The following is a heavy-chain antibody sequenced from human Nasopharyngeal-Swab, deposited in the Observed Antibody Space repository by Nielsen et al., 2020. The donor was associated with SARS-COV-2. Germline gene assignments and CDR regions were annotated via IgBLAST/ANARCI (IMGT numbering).Heavy chain of an antibody. J-gene: IGHJ4*02. CDR1: GFTFDDYA. Sequence: SLKISCAASGFTFDDYAMHWVRQVPGKGLEWVSRISWNSGNIIYADSVRGRFTISRDNTKKILLLEMNSLRPEDTAFYYCAKDACSTNCNFEFWGQGTLVTVS. CDR2: ISWNSGNI. V-gene: IGHV3-9*01. CDR3: AKDACSTNCNFEF. D-gene: IGHD1-1*01.